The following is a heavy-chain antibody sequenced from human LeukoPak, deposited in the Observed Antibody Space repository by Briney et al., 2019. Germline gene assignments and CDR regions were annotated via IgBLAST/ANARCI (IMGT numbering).Heavy chain of an antibody. CDR1: GFTFSNYW. CDR3: ARGITMAN. V-gene: IGHV3-7*04. CDR2: IKQDGSER. Sequence: GGSLRLSCAASGFTFSNYWMTWVRQAPGKGLEWVANIKQDGSERDYVDSVKGRLTISRDDAKKPLYMQMKSMRAEDTAVYYCARGITMANWGQGTLVTVSS. J-gene: IGHJ4*02. D-gene: IGHD3-10*01.